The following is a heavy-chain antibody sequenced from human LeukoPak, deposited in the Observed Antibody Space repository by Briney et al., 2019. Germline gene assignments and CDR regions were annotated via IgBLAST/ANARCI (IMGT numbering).Heavy chain of an antibody. V-gene: IGHV4-59*01. J-gene: IGHJ4*02. D-gene: IGHD1-26*01. CDR3: AKDDDIVGATIGY. CDR2: IYYSGST. Sequence: SETLSLTCTVSGGSISSYYWSWIRQPPGKGLEWIGYIYYSGSTNYNPSLKSRVTISVDTSKNQFSLKLSSVTAADTAVYYCAKDDDIVGATIGYWGQGTLVTVSS. CDR1: GGSISSYY.